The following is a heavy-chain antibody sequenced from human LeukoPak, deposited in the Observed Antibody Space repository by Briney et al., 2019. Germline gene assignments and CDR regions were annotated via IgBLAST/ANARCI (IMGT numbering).Heavy chain of an antibody. V-gene: IGHV3-53*01. CDR3: TRDSTTFRFGY. D-gene: IGHD1-14*01. CDR1: GGAGSNSY. Sequence: GGSLRLSCADSGGAGSNSYMSWVRQAPGKGLEWLSIIYSGDITYYVDSVKGRFTISRDNSKNTLYLQMTSLRVEDTAVYYCTRDSTTFRFGYWGQGTLVTVSS. CDR2: IYSGDIT. J-gene: IGHJ4*02.